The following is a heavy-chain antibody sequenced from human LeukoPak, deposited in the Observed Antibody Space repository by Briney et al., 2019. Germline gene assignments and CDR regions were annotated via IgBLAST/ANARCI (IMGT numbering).Heavy chain of an antibody. V-gene: IGHV4-34*01. CDR1: GGSFSGYY. Sequence: SETLSLTCAVYGGSFSGYYWSWLRQPPGKGLEWRGEINHSGSTNYNPSLKTRLTISVDTSKNQFSLKLSSVTAADTAVYYCARVSIAVAGWFDRWGQGTLVT. CDR3: ARVSIAVAGWFDR. D-gene: IGHD6-19*01. CDR2: INHSGST. J-gene: IGHJ5*02.